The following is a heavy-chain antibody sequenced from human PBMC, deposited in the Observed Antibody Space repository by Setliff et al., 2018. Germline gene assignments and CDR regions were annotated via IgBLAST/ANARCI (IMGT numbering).Heavy chain of an antibody. CDR2: VTIYNGNT. Sequence: WASVKVSCKASGYTFNNYGVAWVRQAPGQGLDWMGWVTIYNGNTKYAQNLQGRLTLSTDRSTSTVYMELGSLTTDDTAIYYCARVESMVRGKNILRHFDYWGQGTQVTVSS. V-gene: IGHV1-18*01. CDR1: GYTFNNYG. D-gene: IGHD3-10*01. CDR3: ARVESMVRGKNILRHFDY. J-gene: IGHJ4*02.